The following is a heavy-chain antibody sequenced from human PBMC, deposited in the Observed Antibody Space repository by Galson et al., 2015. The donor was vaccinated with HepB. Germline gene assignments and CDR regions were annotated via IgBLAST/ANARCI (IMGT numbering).Heavy chain of an antibody. CDR3: ARAGGIPAAYGMDV. CDR2: IYYTGST. V-gene: IGHV4-30-2*01. Sequence: TLSLTCDISGGSINSGGYSWSWIRQPPGKGLEWIGYIYYTGSTYYNPSLKSRVTISLDRSKNQFSLKLRSVTAADTAMYYCARAGGIPAAYGMDVWGHGTTVTVS. J-gene: IGHJ6*02. CDR1: GGSINSGGYS. D-gene: IGHD6-25*01.